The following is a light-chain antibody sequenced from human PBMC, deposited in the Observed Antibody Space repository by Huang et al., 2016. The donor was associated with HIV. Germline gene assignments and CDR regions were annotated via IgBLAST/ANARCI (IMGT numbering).Light chain of an antibody. CDR2: DAS. J-gene: IGKJ3*01. Sequence: DIQMTQSPSSLSASVGDRVTITCQASHDISNYLNWYQQNPGKAPKLLIYDASNLETGVPSRFSGSGSGTDFTFTISSLQPEDIATYYCQQYDNLPRTFGPGTKVDIK. V-gene: IGKV1-33*01. CDR3: QQYDNLPRT. CDR1: HDISNY.